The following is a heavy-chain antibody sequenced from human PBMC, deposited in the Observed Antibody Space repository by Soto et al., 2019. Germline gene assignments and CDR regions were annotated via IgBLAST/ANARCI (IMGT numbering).Heavy chain of an antibody. CDR2: FDPEDGET. CDR1: GYTLTELS. Sequence: ASVKVSCKVSGYTLTELSMHWVRQAPGKGLEWMGGFDPEDGETIYAQKFQGRVTMTEDTSTDTAYMELSSLRSEDTAVYYCARIRKQTHYNWNHRAHFDYWGQGTLVTVSS. CDR3: ARIRKQTHYNWNHRAHFDY. V-gene: IGHV1-24*01. D-gene: IGHD1-20*01. J-gene: IGHJ4*02.